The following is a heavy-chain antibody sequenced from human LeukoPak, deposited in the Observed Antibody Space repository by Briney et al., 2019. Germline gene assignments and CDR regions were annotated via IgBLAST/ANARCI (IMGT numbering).Heavy chain of an antibody. D-gene: IGHD6-13*01. V-gene: IGHV3-23*01. CDR3: AKGDRKEVAGGTGFDY. J-gene: IGHJ4*02. Sequence: GGSLRLSCAASGFTFSSYAMSWVRQAPGKGLEWVSAISSGGGRTYYADSVKGRFTFSRDNSKNTLSLQMNSLRLDDTAVYYCAKGDRKEVAGGTGFDYWGQGTLVTVSS. CDR2: ISSGGGRT. CDR1: GFTFSSYA.